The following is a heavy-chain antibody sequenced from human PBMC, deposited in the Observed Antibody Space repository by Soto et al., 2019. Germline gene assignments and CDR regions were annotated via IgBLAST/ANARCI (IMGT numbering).Heavy chain of an antibody. J-gene: IGHJ4*02. CDR1: GFTFSSYA. D-gene: IGHD4-17*01. CDR3: AKYGDYFPVADYFDY. V-gene: IGHV3-23*01. Sequence: EVQLLESGGGLVQPGGSLRLSCAASGFTFSSYAMSWVRQAPGKGLEWVSAISGSGGSTYYADSMKGRFTISRDNSKNTLYLQMNSLRAEDTAVYYCAKYGDYFPVADYFDYWGQGTLVTVSS. CDR2: ISGSGGST.